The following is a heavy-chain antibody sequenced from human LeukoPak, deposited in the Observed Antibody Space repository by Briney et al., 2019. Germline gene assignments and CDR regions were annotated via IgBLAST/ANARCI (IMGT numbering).Heavy chain of an antibody. V-gene: IGHV1-2*02. CDR1: GYTFTGYY. Sequence: ASVRVSCKASGYTFTGYYMHWVRQAPGQGLEWMGWINPNSGGTNYAQKFQGRVTMTRGTSISTAYMDLSRLRSDDTAVYYCASSIAWLNFFDRWVQGTLVTVSS. J-gene: IGHJ4*02. CDR2: INPNSGGT. D-gene: IGHD6-19*01. CDR3: ASSIAWLNFFDR.